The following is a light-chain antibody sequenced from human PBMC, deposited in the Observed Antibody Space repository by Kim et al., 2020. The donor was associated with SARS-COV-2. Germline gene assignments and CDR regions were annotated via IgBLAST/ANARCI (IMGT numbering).Light chain of an antibody. J-gene: IGKJ2*01. V-gene: IGKV3-20*01. CDR2: GAS. Sequence: SPGERATLSCRASQSVSSSYLAWYQQKPGQAPRLLIYGASSRATGIPDRFSGSGSGTDFTLTISRLEPEDFAVYYCQQYGSSPPMYTFGQGTKLEI. CDR1: QSVSSSY. CDR3: QQYGSSPPMYT.